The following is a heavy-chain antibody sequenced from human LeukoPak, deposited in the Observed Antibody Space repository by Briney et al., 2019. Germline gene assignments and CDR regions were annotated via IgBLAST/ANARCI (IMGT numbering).Heavy chain of an antibody. CDR2: ISPDGSDI. J-gene: IGHJ3*01. CDR1: GYRFANSW. V-gene: IGHV5-51*01. Sequence: GESLKISCRGSGYRFANSWIGWVRQMPGRGLEWVVLISPDGSDIRYSPSLQGQVIISADKAISTVYLQWSSLKASDTATYYCARRGAPITLFHDAFDLWGPGTMVTVSS. D-gene: IGHD5-24*01. CDR3: ARRGAPITLFHDAFDL.